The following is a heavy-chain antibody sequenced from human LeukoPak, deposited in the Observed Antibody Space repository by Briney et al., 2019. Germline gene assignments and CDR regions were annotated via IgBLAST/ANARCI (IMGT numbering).Heavy chain of an antibody. D-gene: IGHD6-6*01. CDR3: AKAPSSSIVARSAFDY. CDR1: GFTFSNYA. CDR2: ISGSGGST. J-gene: IGHJ4*02. Sequence: GGSLRLSLAASGFTFSNYAMSWVRHAPGKGLEWVSDISGSGGSTYYADSVKARFAISRDNSKNTMYLQMNSLKVEDTAVYYCAKAPSSSIVARSAFDYWGQGTLVTVSA. V-gene: IGHV3-23*01.